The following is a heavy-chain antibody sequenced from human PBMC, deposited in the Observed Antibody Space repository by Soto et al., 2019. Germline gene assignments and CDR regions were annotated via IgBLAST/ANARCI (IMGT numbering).Heavy chain of an antibody. Sequence: QVQLVESGGGLVKPGGSPRLSCAASGFTFSDYYMSWIRQAPGKGLEWVSYISSSGSTIYYADSVKGRFTISRDNAKNSLDLQMNSLRAEDTAVYYCARLDGNSYDSSGYYYYYYGMDVWGQGTTVTVSS. CDR1: GFTFSDYY. CDR2: ISSSGSTI. J-gene: IGHJ6*02. V-gene: IGHV3-11*01. D-gene: IGHD3-22*01. CDR3: ARLDGNSYDSSGYYYYYYGMDV.